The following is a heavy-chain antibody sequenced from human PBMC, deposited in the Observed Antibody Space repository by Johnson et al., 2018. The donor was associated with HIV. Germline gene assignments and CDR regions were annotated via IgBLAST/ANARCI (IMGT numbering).Heavy chain of an antibody. CDR1: GFLFSRYA. Sequence: QVQLVESGGGLVQPGGSLRLSCAASGFLFSRYAMHWVRQAPGKGLEWVAVISYDGSNKYYADSVKGRFTISRDNSKNTLYLQMNSLRAEDTAVDYCARQTLRAFDIWGQGTMVTVSS. CDR2: ISYDGSNK. V-gene: IGHV3-30-3*01. J-gene: IGHJ3*02. CDR3: ARQTLRAFDI.